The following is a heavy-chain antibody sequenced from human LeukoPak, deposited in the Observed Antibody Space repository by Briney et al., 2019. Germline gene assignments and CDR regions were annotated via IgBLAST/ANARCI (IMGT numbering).Heavy chain of an antibody. Sequence: ASVKVSCMPSGYTFTSYYMHWVRQAPGQGLEWMGWMNPNSGNTGYAQKFQGRVTMTRNTSISTAYMELSRLRSDDTAMYYCARSSGWKYNIDYWGQGTLVTVSS. V-gene: IGHV1-2*02. J-gene: IGHJ4*02. D-gene: IGHD6-19*01. CDR3: ARSSGWKYNIDY. CDR1: GYTFTSYY. CDR2: MNPNSGNT.